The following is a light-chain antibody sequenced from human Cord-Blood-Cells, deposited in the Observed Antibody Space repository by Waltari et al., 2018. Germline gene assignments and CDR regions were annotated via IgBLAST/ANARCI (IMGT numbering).Light chain of an antibody. CDR3: SSYAGSNNYV. Sequence: QSALTQPPSASGSPGQSVTTPFPGTSRAVGGYNSVSWYQQHPGKAPNLMIYEVSKRPSGVPDRFSGSKSGNTASLTVSGLQAEDEADYYCSSYAGSNNYVFGTGTKVTVL. CDR1: SRAVGGYNS. V-gene: IGLV2-8*01. CDR2: EVS. J-gene: IGLJ1*01.